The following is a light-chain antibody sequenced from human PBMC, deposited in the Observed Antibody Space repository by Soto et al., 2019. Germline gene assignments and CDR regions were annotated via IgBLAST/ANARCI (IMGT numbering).Light chain of an antibody. Sequence: EIVLTQSPATLSLSPGESAALSGRASQSVSSTVAWYQQKPGQAPRLLIYDASNRATGIPARFSGSGSGTDFTLTISSLEPEDFAVYYCQQRSNPLTFGGGTKVDIK. CDR2: DAS. J-gene: IGKJ4*01. CDR3: QQRSNPLT. V-gene: IGKV3-11*01. CDR1: QSVSST.